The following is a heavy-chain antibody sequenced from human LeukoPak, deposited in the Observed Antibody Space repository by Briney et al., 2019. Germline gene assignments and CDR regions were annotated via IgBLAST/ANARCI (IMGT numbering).Heavy chain of an antibody. Sequence: GGSLRLSCAASGFTFSSYAMHWVRQAPGKGLEWVAVISYDGTNKYYADSVKGRFTISRDNSKNTLYLQMNSLRAEDTAVYYCATPRRDYYGSGYDFDYWGQGTLVTVSS. CDR1: GFTFSSYA. D-gene: IGHD3-10*01. CDR2: ISYDGTNK. CDR3: ATPRRDYYGSGYDFDY. V-gene: IGHV3-30-3*01. J-gene: IGHJ4*02.